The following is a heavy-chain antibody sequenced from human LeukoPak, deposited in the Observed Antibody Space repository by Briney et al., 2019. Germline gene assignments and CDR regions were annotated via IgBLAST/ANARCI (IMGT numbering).Heavy chain of an antibody. D-gene: IGHD2-15*01. V-gene: IGHV3-21*01. Sequence: GGSLRLSCEASGFIFSSYSSFSSYSMNWGREAPGKGLEWVSAISYNPSYTYYADSVKGRFTISRDNAKNSLYLQMHSLRAEDTAVYYCATPGKLPNYYYYMDVWGKGTTVTVSS. CDR1: GFIFSSYSSFSSYS. J-gene: IGHJ6*03. CDR3: ATPGKLPNYYYYMDV. CDR2: ISYNPSYT.